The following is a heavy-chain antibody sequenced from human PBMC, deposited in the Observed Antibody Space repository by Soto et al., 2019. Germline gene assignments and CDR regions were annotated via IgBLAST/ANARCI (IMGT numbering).Heavy chain of an antibody. V-gene: IGHV4-34*01. J-gene: IGHJ3*02. D-gene: IGHD3-9*01. Sequence: PSETLSLTCVVSGGSFSTYYYNWIRQSPGKGLEWIGEINHSGSNNYSPSLKSRVTMSLDTSKNQFSLELTSVTAADTAVYYCARGGSNDWQVAFDIWGQGTMVTV. CDR3: ARGGSNDWQVAFDI. CDR2: INHSGSN. CDR1: GGSFSTYY.